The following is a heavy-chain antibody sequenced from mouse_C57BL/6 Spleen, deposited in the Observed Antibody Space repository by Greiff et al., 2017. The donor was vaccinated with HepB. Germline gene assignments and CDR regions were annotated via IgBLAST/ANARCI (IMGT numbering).Heavy chain of an antibody. CDR2: IDPSDSYT. Sequence: QVQLQQSGAELVKPGASVKLSCKASGYTFTSYWMQWVKQRPGQGLEWIGEIDPSDSYTNYNQKFKGKATLTVDTSSSTAYMQLSSLPSEDSAVYYWARSAYYYGSSYWYFDVWGTGTTVTVSS. CDR3: ARSAYYYGSSYWYFDV. V-gene: IGHV1-50*01. CDR1: GYTFTSYW. D-gene: IGHD1-1*01. J-gene: IGHJ1*03.